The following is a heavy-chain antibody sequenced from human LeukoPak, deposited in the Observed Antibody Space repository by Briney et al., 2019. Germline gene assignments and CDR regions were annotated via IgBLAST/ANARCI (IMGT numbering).Heavy chain of an antibody. CDR3: AMSPYNWNAYYDYYMDV. V-gene: IGHV7-4-1*02. Sequence: ASVKVSCKASGYTFTSYAMNWVRQAPGQGLEWMGWINTNTGNPTYAQGFTGRFVFSLDTSVSTAYLQISSLKAEDTAVYHCAMSPYNWNAYYDYYMDVWGKGTTVTISS. D-gene: IGHD1-20*01. J-gene: IGHJ6*03. CDR2: INTNTGNP. CDR1: GYTFTSYA.